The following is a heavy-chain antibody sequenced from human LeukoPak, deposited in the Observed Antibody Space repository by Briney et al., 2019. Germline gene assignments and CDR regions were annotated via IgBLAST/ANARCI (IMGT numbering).Heavy chain of an antibody. V-gene: IGHV3-23*01. D-gene: IGHD5-18*01. Sequence: GGSLRLSCAASGLSFSSYAMNWVRQAPGKGLEWVSTISGSGDNTYYTDSVKGRFTISRDNAKNTLYLQMNSLRAEDTAVYFCVNGYTYGQYWGQGTLVTVSS. CDR2: ISGSGDNT. CDR3: VNGYTYGQY. J-gene: IGHJ4*02. CDR1: GLSFSSYA.